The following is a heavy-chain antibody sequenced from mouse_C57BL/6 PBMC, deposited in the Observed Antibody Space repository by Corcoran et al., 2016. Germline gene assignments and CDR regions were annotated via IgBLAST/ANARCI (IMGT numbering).Heavy chain of an antibody. Sequence: DVQLQESGPGLVKPSQSLSLTCSATGYSITSGYYWNWIRQFPGNKLEWMGYISYDGSNNYNPSLKNRISITRDTSKNQFFLKLNSVTTEDTATYYCAREGGYDGYYFDYWGQGTTLTVSS. D-gene: IGHD2-2*01. CDR2: ISYDGSN. CDR1: GYSITSGYY. V-gene: IGHV3-6*01. CDR3: AREGGYDGYYFDY. J-gene: IGHJ2*01.